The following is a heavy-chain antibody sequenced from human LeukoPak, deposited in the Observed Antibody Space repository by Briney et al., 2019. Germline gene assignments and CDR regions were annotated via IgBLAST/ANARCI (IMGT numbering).Heavy chain of an antibody. CDR2: IYYSGST. CDR1: GGSVSSANYY. V-gene: IGHV4-61*01. D-gene: IGHD3-16*01. Sequence: PSETLSLTCSVSGGSVSSANYYWSWVRQPPGKGLEWIGYIYYSGSTTYNPSLKSRVTIPVDTSENQFSLKLTSVTAADTGVYYCVRHPRGGPYFDYWGQGTLVTVSS. CDR3: VRHPRGGPYFDY. J-gene: IGHJ4*02.